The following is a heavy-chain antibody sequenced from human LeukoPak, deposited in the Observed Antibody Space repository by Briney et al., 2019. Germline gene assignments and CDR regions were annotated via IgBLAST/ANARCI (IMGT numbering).Heavy chain of an antibody. CDR1: GFSLNNLA. J-gene: IGHJ5*02. Sequence: GGSLRLSCAASGFSLNNLAMTWVRLAPGKGLAWVSTLTGGGSTFYADAVKGRFTISSDNSKNTLYLQMNSLTADDTAMYYCAKGGWSSWFDPWGQGTLVTVSS. D-gene: IGHD6-19*01. CDR3: AKGGWSSWFDP. CDR2: LTGGGST. V-gene: IGHV3-23*01.